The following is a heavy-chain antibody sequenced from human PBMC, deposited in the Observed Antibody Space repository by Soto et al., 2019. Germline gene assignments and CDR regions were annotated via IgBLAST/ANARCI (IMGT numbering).Heavy chain of an antibody. D-gene: IGHD3-16*01. CDR3: ARDLGGPDY. V-gene: IGHV3-74*03. CDR1: GFTFSSYS. Sequence: GGSLRLSCAASGFTFSSYSMHWVRQAPGKGLEWVSRLSSDGFGAAYADSVKGRFFISRDIARNTLFLQMNSLRADDTAVYYCARDLGGPDYWGRGTSVTVS. J-gene: IGHJ4*02. CDR2: LSSDGFGA.